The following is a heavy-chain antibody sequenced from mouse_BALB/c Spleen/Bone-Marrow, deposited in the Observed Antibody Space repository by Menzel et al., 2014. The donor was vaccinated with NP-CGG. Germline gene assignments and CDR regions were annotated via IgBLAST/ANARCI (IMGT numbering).Heavy chain of an antibody. V-gene: IGHV1-77*01. Sequence: VQLVESGPELVKPGASVKMSCKASGYTFTDYIINWVKQRTGQGLEWIGEFFPGSGSIYYNEKFKGKATLTADKSSNTAYMQFSSLTSEDSAVYFCARSPNWDPYYAMDYWVKEPQSPSPQ. CDR3: ARSPNWDPYYAMDY. CDR1: GYTFTDYI. CDR2: FFPGSGSI. J-gene: IGHJ4*01. D-gene: IGHD4-1*01.